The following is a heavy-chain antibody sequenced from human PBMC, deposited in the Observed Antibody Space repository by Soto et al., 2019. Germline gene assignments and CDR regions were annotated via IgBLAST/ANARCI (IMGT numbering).Heavy chain of an antibody. D-gene: IGHD2-2*01. V-gene: IGHV4-38-2*01. Sequence: PSETLSLTCAVSGYSISSGYYWGWLRQPPGKGLEWIGSIYHGGSTYYNPSLNSRVTLSIDMTNNHVSLILNSVTAADTAVYYCAKAGTCTSCYLTTRKNWFDPWGQGTLVTVSS. CDR2: IYHGGST. J-gene: IGHJ5*02. CDR3: AKAGTCTSCYLTTRKNWFDP. CDR1: GYSISSGYY.